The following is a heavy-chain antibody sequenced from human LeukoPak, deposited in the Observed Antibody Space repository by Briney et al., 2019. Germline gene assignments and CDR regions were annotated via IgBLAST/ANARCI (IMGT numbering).Heavy chain of an antibody. CDR3: AKVAPPPYYYGSGSLNYFDY. J-gene: IGHJ4*02. CDR1: GFAFNTFA. CDR2: VYYSGGDT. D-gene: IGHD3-10*01. Sequence: GGSLRLSCAASGFAFNTFAMSWVRQAPGKGLEWVSTVYYSGGDTYSADSVKGRFTISRDNSRNMLYLQMDNLRADDTAVYYCAKVAPPPYYYGSGSLNYFDYWGQGTLVTVSS. V-gene: IGHV3-23*01.